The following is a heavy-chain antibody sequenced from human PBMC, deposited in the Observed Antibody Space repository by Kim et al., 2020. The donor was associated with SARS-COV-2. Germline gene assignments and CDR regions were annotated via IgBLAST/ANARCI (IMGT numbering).Heavy chain of an antibody. D-gene: IGHD1-26*01. CDR2: IRSKAYGGTT. V-gene: IGHV3-49*03. J-gene: IGHJ4*02. Sequence: GGSLRLSCTASGFTFGDYAMSWFRQAPGKGLEWVGFIRSKAYGGTTEYAASVKGRFTISRDDSKSIAYLQMNSLKTEDTAVYYCTRARGVGATLVDYWGQGTLVTVSS. CDR1: GFTFGDYA. CDR3: TRARGVGATLVDY.